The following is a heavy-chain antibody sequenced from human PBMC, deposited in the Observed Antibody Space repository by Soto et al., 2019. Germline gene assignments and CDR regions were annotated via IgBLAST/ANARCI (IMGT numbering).Heavy chain of an antibody. Sequence: ASVKVSCKASGYTFTGYYMHWVRQAPGQGPEWMGWINPNSGGTNYAQKFQGWVTMTRDTSISTAYMELSRLRSDDTAVYYCARAHGSGQNYYYYYMDVWGKGTTVTVSS. CDR2: INPNSGGT. CDR3: ARAHGSGQNYYYYYMDV. CDR1: GYTFTGYY. D-gene: IGHD3-10*01. J-gene: IGHJ6*03. V-gene: IGHV1-2*04.